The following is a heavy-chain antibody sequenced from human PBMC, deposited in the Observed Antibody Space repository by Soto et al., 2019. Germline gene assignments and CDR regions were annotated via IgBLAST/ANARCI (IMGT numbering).Heavy chain of an antibody. J-gene: IGHJ6*02. V-gene: IGHV1-69*13. CDR1: GGTFSSYA. CDR2: IIPIFGTA. Sequence: SVKVSCKASGGTFSSYAISWVRQAPGQGLEWMGGIIPIFGTANYAQKFQGRVTITADESTSTAYMELSSLRSEDTAVYYCASRQKDYYGSGSYYLYCGMDVWGQGTTVTVS. CDR3: ASRQKDYYGSGSYYLYCGMDV. D-gene: IGHD3-10*01.